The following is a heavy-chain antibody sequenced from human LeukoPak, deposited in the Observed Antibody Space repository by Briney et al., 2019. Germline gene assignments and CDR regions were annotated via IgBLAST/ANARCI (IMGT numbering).Heavy chain of an antibody. CDR2: INPNSGGT. D-gene: IGHD6-13*01. J-gene: IGHJ4*02. Sequence: ASVKVSCRASGYSFTGYSIHWVRQAPGQGLEWMGYINPNSGGTNYAQKFQGRVTMTRVTSMRTAYMELSSLGSDDTAVYYCARARTQQLSSLNYWGQGALVTVS. V-gene: IGHV1-2*02. CDR3: ARARTQQLSSLNY. CDR1: GYSFTGYS.